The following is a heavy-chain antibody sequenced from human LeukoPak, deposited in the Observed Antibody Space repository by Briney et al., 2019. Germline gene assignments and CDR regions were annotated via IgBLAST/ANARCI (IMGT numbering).Heavy chain of an antibody. CDR3: ARVYCSGGSCYNWFDP. D-gene: IGHD2-15*01. J-gene: IGHJ5*02. CDR2: ISAYNGNT. CDR1: GYTFTSYG. Sequence: ASVKVSCKASGYTFTSYGISWVRQAPGQGLEWMGWISAYNGNTNYAQKLQGRVTMTTDTSTSTAYMELRSLGSDDTAVYYCARVYCSGGSCYNWFDPWGQGTLVTVSS. V-gene: IGHV1-18*01.